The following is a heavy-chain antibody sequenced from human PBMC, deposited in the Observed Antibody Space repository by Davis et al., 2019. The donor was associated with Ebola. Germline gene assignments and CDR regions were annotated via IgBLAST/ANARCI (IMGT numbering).Heavy chain of an antibody. D-gene: IGHD3-16*02. Sequence: GESLKISCAASGFTFSSYAMSWVRQAPGKGLEWVSAISGSGGSTYYADSVKGRFTISRDNSKNTLYLQMNSLRAEDTAVYYCAKDPGYYDYVWGSYRYEYYFDYWGQGTLVTVSS. CDR3: AKDPGYYDYVWGSYRYEYYFDY. CDR2: ISGSGGST. J-gene: IGHJ4*02. V-gene: IGHV3-23*01. CDR1: GFTFSSYA.